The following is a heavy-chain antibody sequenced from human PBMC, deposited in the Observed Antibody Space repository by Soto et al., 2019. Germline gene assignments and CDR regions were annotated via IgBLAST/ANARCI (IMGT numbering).Heavy chain of an antibody. V-gene: IGHV4-59*02. D-gene: IGHD2-15*01. J-gene: IGHJ3*01. CDR3: ARADFPDLRDEYSVGSFNV. Sequence: QVQLQESGPRLVKPSETLSLTCSVSGGSVSSHFWSWIRQPPGKGLEWVGYISHGGNSNYNPSLESRVAMSLATSENHFSLRLSSVTAADTAVYFCARADFPDLRDEYSVGSFNVWGQGTMVIVSS. CDR2: ISHGGNS. CDR1: GGSVSSHF.